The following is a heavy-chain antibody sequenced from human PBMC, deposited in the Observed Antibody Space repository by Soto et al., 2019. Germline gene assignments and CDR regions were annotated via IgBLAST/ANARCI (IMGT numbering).Heavy chain of an antibody. Sequence: QVQLQQWGAGLLKPSETLSLTCAVYGGSFSGYYWSWIRQPPGKGLEWIGEINHSGSTNYNPSLKSRVTISVDTSKNQFSLQLSSVTAADTAVYYCARGGGSANWGQGTLVTVSS. V-gene: IGHV4-34*01. D-gene: IGHD3-10*01. CDR2: INHSGST. CDR1: GGSFSGYY. J-gene: IGHJ4*02. CDR3: ARGGGSAN.